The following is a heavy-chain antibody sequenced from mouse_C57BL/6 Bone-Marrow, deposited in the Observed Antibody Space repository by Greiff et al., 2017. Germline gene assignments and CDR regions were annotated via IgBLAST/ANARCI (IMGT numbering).Heavy chain of an antibody. CDR3: AKLGLAY. CDR1: GYTFTSYW. Sequence: VQLQQPGAELVRPGTSVKLSCKASGYTFTSYWMHWVKQRPGQGLEWIGVIDPYDSYTNYNQKFKGKATLTVDTSSSTAYMQLSSLTSEDSAVYYCAKLGLAYWGQGTLVTVSA. D-gene: IGHD4-1*01. V-gene: IGHV1-59*01. CDR2: IDPYDSYT. J-gene: IGHJ3*01.